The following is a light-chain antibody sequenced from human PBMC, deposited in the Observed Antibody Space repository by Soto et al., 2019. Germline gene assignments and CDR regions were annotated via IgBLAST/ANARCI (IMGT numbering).Light chain of an antibody. V-gene: IGKV1-39*01. CDR2: AAS. Sequence: DIQMTQSPSSLSASVGDRVTITCRASQSISNYFNWYQQKPGKAPKLLIYAASSLQSGVPSRFSGSGSGTDFTLTISILQPEDFASYYCQQSYKTPLTFGGGTKVEI. J-gene: IGKJ4*01. CDR3: QQSYKTPLT. CDR1: QSISNY.